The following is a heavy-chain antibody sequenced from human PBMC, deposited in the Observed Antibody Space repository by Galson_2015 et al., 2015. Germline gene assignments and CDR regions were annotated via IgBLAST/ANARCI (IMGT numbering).Heavy chain of an antibody. CDR3: ARGYCGSSICYVDSFEI. D-gene: IGHD2-2*01. J-gene: IGHJ3*02. CDR2: ISSSRTTI. V-gene: IGHV3-48*02. CDR1: GFTFSIYG. Sequence: SLRLSCAASGFTFSIYGMNWVRQAPGKGLEWVAYISSSRTTIKYADSVKGRFSISRDNAKNSLYLQMNSLRDEDTAVYYCARGYCGSSICYVDSFEIWGQGTMVSVSS.